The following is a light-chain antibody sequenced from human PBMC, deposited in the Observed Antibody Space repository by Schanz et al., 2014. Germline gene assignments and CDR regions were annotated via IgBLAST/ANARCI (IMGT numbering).Light chain of an antibody. V-gene: IGKV3-11*01. CDR1: QSVSSY. CDR3: QQLNSYPLT. Sequence: EIVLTQSPATLSLSPGERATLSCRASQSVSSYLAWYQQKPGQAPRLLIYDAPNRATGIPARFSGSGSGTDFTLTISSLEPEDFATYYCQQLNSYPLTFGGGTKVEIK. J-gene: IGKJ4*01. CDR2: DAP.